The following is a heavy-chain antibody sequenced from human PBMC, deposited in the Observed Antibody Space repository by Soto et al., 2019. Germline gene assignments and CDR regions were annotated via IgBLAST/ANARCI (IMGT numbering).Heavy chain of an antibody. D-gene: IGHD2-15*01. CDR2: VFSCFSTI. V-gene: IGHV3-11*01. CDR3: ARTSTDGFCSGGSCYSPKVYYFDY. J-gene: IGHJ4*02. Sequence: GGSLRLSCAASGFTFSDYYMSWIRQAPGKGLEWVTYVFSCFSTIYYADSVKGRFTISRDNAKNSLSLQMNSLRAEDTAMYYCARTSTDGFCSGGSCYSPKVYYFDYWGQGTLVTVSS. CDR1: GFTFSDYY.